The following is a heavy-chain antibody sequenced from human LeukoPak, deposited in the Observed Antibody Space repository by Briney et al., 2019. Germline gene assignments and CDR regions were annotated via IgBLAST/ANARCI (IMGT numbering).Heavy chain of an antibody. D-gene: IGHD1-1*01. CDR3: AILPTV. V-gene: IGHV4-59*01. CDR2: IYNSVN. CDR1: GASISGYY. Sequence: SETLSLTCAVSGASISGYYWSWIRQTPGKGLQFIGYIYNSVNDYNPSLKSRVIISSDPPKSQFSLRLRSMTAADTAVYYCAILPTVWGQGTLVTVSS. J-gene: IGHJ1*01.